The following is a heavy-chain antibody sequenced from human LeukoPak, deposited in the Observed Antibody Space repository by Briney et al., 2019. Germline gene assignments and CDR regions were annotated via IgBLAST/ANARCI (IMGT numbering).Heavy chain of an antibody. CDR3: AKEPPIHLAYYYLDS. CDR1: GFTFSSYA. CDR2: ISGSGGAI. D-gene: IGHD2-8*01. J-gene: IGHJ4*02. Sequence: GGSLRLSCAASGFTFSSYAMSWVRQAPGKGLEWVSAISGSGGAIKYADSVKGRFTISRDNSKNTVYLQMNSLRAEDTAVYYCAKEPPIHLAYYYLDSWGQGTLVTVSS. V-gene: IGHV3-23*01.